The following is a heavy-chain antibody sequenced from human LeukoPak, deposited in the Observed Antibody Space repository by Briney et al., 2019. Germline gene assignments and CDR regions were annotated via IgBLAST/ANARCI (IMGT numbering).Heavy chain of an antibody. D-gene: IGHD3-3*01. CDR2: INPNSGGT. CDR1: GYTFTGYY. Sequence: ASVKVSCKASGYTFTGYYMHWVRQAPGQGLEWMGRINPNSGGTNYAQKFQGRVTMTRDTSISTAYMELSRLRSDDTAVYYCARDHYDFWSGYYTGNWFDPWGQGTLVTVSS. J-gene: IGHJ5*02. CDR3: ARDHYDFWSGYYTGNWFDP. V-gene: IGHV1-2*06.